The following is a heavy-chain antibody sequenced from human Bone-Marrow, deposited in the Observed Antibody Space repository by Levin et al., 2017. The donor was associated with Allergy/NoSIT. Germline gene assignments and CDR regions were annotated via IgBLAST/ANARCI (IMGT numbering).Heavy chain of an antibody. CDR2: IRSKANSYAT. J-gene: IGHJ4*02. V-gene: IGHV3-73*01. CDR3: TRHDEGFDY. Sequence: LSLTCAASGFPFSDFAMHWVRQASGKGLEWVGRIRSKANSYATAYAASVKGRFTISRDDSKNTAYLQMNSLKTEDTAVYYCTRHDEGFDYWGQGTLVTVSS. CDR1: GFPFSDFA.